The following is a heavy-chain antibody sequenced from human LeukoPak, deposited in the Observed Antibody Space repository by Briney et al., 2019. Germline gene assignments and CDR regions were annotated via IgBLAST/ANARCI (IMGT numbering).Heavy chain of an antibody. CDR1: GFTFSSYW. V-gene: IGHV3-74*01. CDR3: ASIAVAGNFDY. D-gene: IGHD6-19*01. Sequence: PGGSLRLSCAASGFTFSSYWMHWVRQAPGKGLVWVSRINSDGSSTSYADSVKGRFTISRDNAKNTLYLQMNSLRAEDTAVYYCASIAVAGNFDYWGQGTLVTVSS. J-gene: IGHJ4*02. CDR2: INSDGSST.